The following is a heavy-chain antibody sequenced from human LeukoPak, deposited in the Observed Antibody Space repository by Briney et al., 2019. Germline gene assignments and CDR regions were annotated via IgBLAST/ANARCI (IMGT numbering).Heavy chain of an antibody. CDR1: GGSVSSSSYY. Sequence: PSETLSLTCTVSGGSVSSSSYYWGWIRQPPGKGLEWIGSVSYSGSTHYNPSLKSRVTISVDTSKNQFSLKLTSVTAADTAVYYCATSPASDYGGGHWFDPWGRGTLVIVSS. D-gene: IGHD4-23*01. J-gene: IGHJ5*02. CDR3: ATSPASDYGGGHWFDP. V-gene: IGHV4-39*01. CDR2: VSYSGST.